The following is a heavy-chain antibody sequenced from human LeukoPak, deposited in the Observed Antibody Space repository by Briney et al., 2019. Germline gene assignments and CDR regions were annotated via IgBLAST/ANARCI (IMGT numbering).Heavy chain of an antibody. J-gene: IGHJ6*02. CDR1: GFTFSSYW. V-gene: IGHV3-7*03. D-gene: IGHD3-16*01. Sequence: PGGSLRLSCAASGFTFSSYWMSWVRQAPGEGLEWVANIKQDGSEKYYVDSVKGRFTISRDNAKNSLYLQMSNLRAEDTAVYFCARGGGLDVWGQGATVTVSS. CDR2: IKQDGSEK. CDR3: ARGGGLDV.